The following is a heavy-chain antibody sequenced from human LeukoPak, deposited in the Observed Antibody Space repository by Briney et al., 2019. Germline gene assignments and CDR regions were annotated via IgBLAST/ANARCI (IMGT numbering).Heavy chain of an antibody. J-gene: IGHJ4*02. D-gene: IGHD3-10*01. Sequence: ASVKVSCKASGYTFTGYYMHWVRQAPGQGLECMGRINPNRGGTNYAQKFQSRVTMTRDTSISTAYMELSRLRSDDTAVYYCASFSYYYGSGSYHRTPFDYWGQGTLVTVSS. CDR1: GYTFTGYY. CDR2: INPNRGGT. CDR3: ASFSYYYGSGSYHRTPFDY. V-gene: IGHV1-2*06.